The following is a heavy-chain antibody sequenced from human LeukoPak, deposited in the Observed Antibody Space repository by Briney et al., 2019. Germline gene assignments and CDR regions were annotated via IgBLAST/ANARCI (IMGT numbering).Heavy chain of an antibody. Sequence: QPGGSLRLSCAASGFTFSRYWMHWVRQAPGKGLVWVSRINSDGSSTSYADSVKGRFTISRDNAKNTLYLQMNSLTAEDTAVYYCARAGSGSYFDYWGQGTLVTVSS. V-gene: IGHV3-74*01. CDR2: INSDGSST. CDR3: ARAGSGSYFDY. D-gene: IGHD1-26*01. J-gene: IGHJ4*02. CDR1: GFTFSRYW.